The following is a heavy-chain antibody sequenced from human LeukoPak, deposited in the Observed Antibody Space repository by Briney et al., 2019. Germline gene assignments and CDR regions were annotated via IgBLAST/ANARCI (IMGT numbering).Heavy chain of an antibody. V-gene: IGHV1-18*01. J-gene: IGHJ4*02. CDR1: GYTFTSYG. CDR3: ARDQPTVTPYIFDY. D-gene: IGHD4-17*01. Sequence: ASVKVSCKASGYTFTSYGISWVRQAPGQGLEWMGWISAYNGNTNYAQKLQGRVTMTTDTSTSTAYMELRSLRSDDTAVYYCARDQPTVTPYIFDYWGQGTLVTVSS. CDR2: ISAYNGNT.